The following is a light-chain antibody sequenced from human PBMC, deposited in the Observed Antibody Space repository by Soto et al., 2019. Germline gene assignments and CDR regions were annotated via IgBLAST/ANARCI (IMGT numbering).Light chain of an antibody. CDR3: GSYTSSSTWV. CDR1: SSDVGGYNY. V-gene: IGLV2-14*01. CDR2: EVS. J-gene: IGLJ3*02. Sequence: QSVLTQPASVSGSPGQSITISCTGSSSDVGGYNYVSWYQQHPGKAPKLMIYEVSNRPSGVSNRFSGSKSANTASLTISGLQAEDEADYYCGSYTSSSTWVFGGGTKLTVL.